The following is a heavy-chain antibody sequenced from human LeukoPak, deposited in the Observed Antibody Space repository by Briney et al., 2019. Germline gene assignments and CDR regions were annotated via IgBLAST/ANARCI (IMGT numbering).Heavy chain of an antibody. CDR1: GYTFTNYA. J-gene: IGHJ5*02. CDR3: AAYCSSSSCHRNWFDP. V-gene: IGHV7-4-1*02. Sequence: ASVKVSCKASGYTFTNYAMNWVRQAPGQGLEWMGWINTNTGNPTYAQGFTGRFVFSLDTSVSTAYLQISSLKAEDTAVYYCAAYCSSSSCHRNWFDPWGQGTLVTVSS. D-gene: IGHD2-2*01. CDR2: INTNTGNP.